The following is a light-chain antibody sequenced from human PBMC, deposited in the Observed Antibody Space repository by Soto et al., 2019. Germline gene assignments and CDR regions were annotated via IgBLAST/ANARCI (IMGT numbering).Light chain of an antibody. J-gene: IGKJ4*01. CDR2: DAS. CDR1: QDISSA. Sequence: AIQLAQSPSSLSASVGDRVTITCRASQDISSALAWYQQKPGKAPKLLIYDASSLESGVPSRFSGSGSGKDLTLTISSLQPEDFATYYCQQFNNYQITFRGGTKVDIX. CDR3: QQFNNYQIT. V-gene: IGKV1D-13*01.